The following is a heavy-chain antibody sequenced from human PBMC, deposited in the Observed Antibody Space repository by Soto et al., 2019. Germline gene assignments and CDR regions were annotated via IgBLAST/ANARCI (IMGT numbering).Heavy chain of an antibody. J-gene: IGHJ4*02. CDR2: ISWNSGSI. CDR1: GFTFDDYA. CDR3: AKDVKLRRAGYYFDY. V-gene: IGHV3-9*01. Sequence: EVQLVESGGGLVQPGRSLRLSCAASGFTFDDYAMHWVRQAPGKGLEWVSGISWNSGSIGYADSVKGRFTISRDNAKNSLYLQMNSLRAEDTALYYCAKDVKLRRAGYYFDYWGQGTLVTVSS.